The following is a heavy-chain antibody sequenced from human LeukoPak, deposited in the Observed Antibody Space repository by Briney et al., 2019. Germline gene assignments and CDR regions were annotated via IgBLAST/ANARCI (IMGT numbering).Heavy chain of an antibody. Sequence: ASVKVSCKVSGYTLTELSMHWVRQAPGKGLEWMGGFDPEDGETIYAQKFQGRVTMTEDTSTDTAYMELSSLRSEDMAVYYCATAGYYGSGSYYKRGYYFDYWGQGTLVTVSS. D-gene: IGHD3-10*01. CDR3: ATAGYYGSGSYYKRGYYFDY. J-gene: IGHJ4*02. CDR1: GYTLTELS. CDR2: FDPEDGET. V-gene: IGHV1-24*01.